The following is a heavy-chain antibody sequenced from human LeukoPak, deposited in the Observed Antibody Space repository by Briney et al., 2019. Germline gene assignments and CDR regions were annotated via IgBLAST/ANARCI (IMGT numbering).Heavy chain of an antibody. D-gene: IGHD5-24*01. V-gene: IGHV5-51*01. CDR1: GYSFSSYW. CDR3: ARHAVRDGYNRHNDY. J-gene: IGHJ4*02. CDR2: IYPGDSDT. Sequence: PGESLKISCKGSGYSFSSYWIGWVRQMPGKGLEWMGIIYPGDSDTRYSPSFQGQVTFSADKSINTAYLQWSSLKASDTAMYYCARHAVRDGYNRHNDYWGQGTLVTVSS.